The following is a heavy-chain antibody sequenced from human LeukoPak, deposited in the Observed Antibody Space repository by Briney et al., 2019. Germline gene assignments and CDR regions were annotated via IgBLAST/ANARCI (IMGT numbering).Heavy chain of an antibody. Sequence: SETLSLTCAVSGGSISSSNWWSWVRQPPGKGLEWIGEIYHSGSTNYNPYLKSRVTISVDKSKNQFSLKLSSVTAADTAVYYCARGGYSYGYAVDYWGQGTLVTVSS. J-gene: IGHJ4*02. V-gene: IGHV4-4*02. CDR3: ARGGYSYGYAVDY. CDR1: GGSISSSNW. D-gene: IGHD5-18*01. CDR2: IYHSGST.